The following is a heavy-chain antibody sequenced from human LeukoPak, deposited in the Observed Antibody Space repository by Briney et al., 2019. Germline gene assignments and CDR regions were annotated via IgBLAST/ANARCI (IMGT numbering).Heavy chain of an antibody. V-gene: IGHV1-46*01. D-gene: IGHD3-10*01. CDR2: INPSGGST. J-gene: IGHJ5*02. CDR3: ARDYYYGSGSYPNWFDP. Sequence: ASVKVSCKASGYTFTSYYMHWVRQAPGQGPEWMGIINPSGGSTSYAQKFQGRVTMTRDTSTSTVYMELSSLRSEDTAVYYCARDYYYGSGSYPNWFDPWGQGTLVTVSS. CDR1: GYTFTSYY.